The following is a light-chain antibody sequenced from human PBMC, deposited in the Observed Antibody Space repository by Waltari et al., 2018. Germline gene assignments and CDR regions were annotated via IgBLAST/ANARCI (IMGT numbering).Light chain of an antibody. V-gene: IGLV2-8*01. CDR3: SSYAGSTAV. Sequence: PGQSVAISCTGTSSDVGGYNYVSWYQQHPGRAPKLMIYEVTKRPSGVPDRFSGSKSGNTASLTVSGLQAEDEADYYCSSYAGSTAVFGGGTKLTVL. CDR2: EVT. CDR1: SSDVGGYNY. J-gene: IGLJ2*01.